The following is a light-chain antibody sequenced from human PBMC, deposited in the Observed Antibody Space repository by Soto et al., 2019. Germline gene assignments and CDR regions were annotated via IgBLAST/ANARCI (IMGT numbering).Light chain of an antibody. V-gene: IGKV3-20*01. J-gene: IGKJ3*01. CDR2: GPS. CDR3: HQYGSSPLFA. CDR1: QSVSSNY. Sequence: EIVLTQSPGTLSLSPGERATLSCRAGQSVSSNYLAWYQQKSGQAPRLLIYGPSSRANGIPDWFTGSGSGTAFTLTISSLEPEDFAVYYCHQYGSSPLFAFGPGTEVDLK.